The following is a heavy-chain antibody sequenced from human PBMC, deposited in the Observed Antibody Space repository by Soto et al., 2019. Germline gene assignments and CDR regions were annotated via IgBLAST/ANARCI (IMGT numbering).Heavy chain of an antibody. CDR3: ARERGNSGTFDY. D-gene: IGHD6-25*01. CDR2: INPGAGGT. V-gene: IGHV1-3*01. Sequence: QVLLVQSGTGVKRSGASAKLSCKASGYRFTAYALHWVRQAPGQGLEWMGWINPGAGGTKYSQNFQGRFTITRDTSATTAYMDLSSLTPEDTAVYFCARERGNSGTFDYWGQGTLVTVSS. CDR1: GYRFTAYA. J-gene: IGHJ4*02.